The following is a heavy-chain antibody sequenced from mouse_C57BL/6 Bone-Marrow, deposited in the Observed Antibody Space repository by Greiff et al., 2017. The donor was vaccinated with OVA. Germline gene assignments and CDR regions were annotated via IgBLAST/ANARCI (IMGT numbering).Heavy chain of an antibody. J-gene: IGHJ2*01. CDR3: ARDRGWLLFDY. D-gene: IGHD2-3*01. CDR2: ISDGGSYT. CDR1: GFTFSSYA. V-gene: IGHV5-4*01. Sequence: EVKLVESGGGLVKPGGSLKLSCAASGFTFSSYAMSWVRPTPAKRLEWVATISDGGSYTYYPDNVKGRFTISRDNAKNNLYLQMSHLKSEDTAMYYCARDRGWLLFDYWGQGTTLTVSS.